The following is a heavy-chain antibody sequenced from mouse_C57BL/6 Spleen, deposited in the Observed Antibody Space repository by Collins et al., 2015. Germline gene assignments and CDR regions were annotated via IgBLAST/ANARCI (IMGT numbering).Heavy chain of an antibody. CDR1: GYSITSGYY. V-gene: IGHV3-6*02. CDR2: IGYDGSN. Sequence: DVQLQESGPGLVKPSQSLSLTCSVTGYSITSGYYWNWIRQFPGNKLEWMGYIGYDGSNNYNPSLKNRISITRDTSKNQFFLKLNSVTTEDTATYYCARGMITTAMDYWGQGTSVTVSS. D-gene: IGHD2-4*01. J-gene: IGHJ4*01. CDR3: ARGMITTAMDY.